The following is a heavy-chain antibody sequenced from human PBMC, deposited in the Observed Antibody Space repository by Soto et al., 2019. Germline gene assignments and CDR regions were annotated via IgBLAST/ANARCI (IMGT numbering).Heavy chain of an antibody. J-gene: IGHJ4*02. Sequence: GASVKVSCKAYGDTFSTSDINWVRQAPGQGLEWMGWVNPDSGKTGYAQKFLGRVTMTSNTSISTVYMELSSLISEDTAVYYCARGDLWGQGTLVTVSS. CDR1: GDTFSTSD. V-gene: IGHV1-8*02. CDR2: VNPDSGKT. CDR3: ARGDL.